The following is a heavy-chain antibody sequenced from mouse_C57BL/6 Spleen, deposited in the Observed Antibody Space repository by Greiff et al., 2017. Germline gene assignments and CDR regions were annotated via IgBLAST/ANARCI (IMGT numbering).Heavy chain of an antibody. CDR1: GYSITSGYY. J-gene: IGHJ1*03. Sequence: EVQLQESGPGLVKPSQSLSLTCSVTGYSITSGYYWNWIRQFPGNKLEWMGYISYDGSNNYNPSLKNRISITRDTYKNQFFLKLNSVTTEDTATYYCARGGDYYGSSYWYFDVWGTGTTVTVSS. CDR3: ARGGDYYGSSYWYFDV. V-gene: IGHV3-6*01. D-gene: IGHD1-1*01. CDR2: ISYDGSN.